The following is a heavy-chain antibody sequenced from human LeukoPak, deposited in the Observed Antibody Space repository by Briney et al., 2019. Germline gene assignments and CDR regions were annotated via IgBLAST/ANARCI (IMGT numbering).Heavy chain of an antibody. V-gene: IGHV3-30*03. CDR2: VSGDGRNK. J-gene: IGHJ4*02. CDR1: GFTFSSFG. CDR3: ATGHSSGWYYFDY. D-gene: IGHD6-19*01. Sequence: GGSLRLSRVISGFTFSSFGMHWVRQAPGKGLEWVAAVSGDGRNKYYADSVKGRFTVSRDNFKNTLYLQMSSLRAEDTAMYYCATGHSSGWYYFDYWGQGTLVTVSS.